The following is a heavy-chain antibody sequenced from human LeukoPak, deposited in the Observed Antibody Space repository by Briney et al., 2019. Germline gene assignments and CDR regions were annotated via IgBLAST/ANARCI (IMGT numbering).Heavy chain of an antibody. Sequence: SETLSLTCTVSGGSIISYYWSWVRQSAGKGLEWIGCIYPSGSTEYNTSLKSRVTMSVDMSKKQFSLKLTSVTAADTAVYYCARLKFYDSTGYTPGYYMDVWGKGTTVTVSS. D-gene: IGHD3-22*01. V-gene: IGHV4-4*07. CDR2: IYPSGST. CDR1: GGSIISYY. CDR3: ARLKFYDSTGYTPGYYMDV. J-gene: IGHJ6*03.